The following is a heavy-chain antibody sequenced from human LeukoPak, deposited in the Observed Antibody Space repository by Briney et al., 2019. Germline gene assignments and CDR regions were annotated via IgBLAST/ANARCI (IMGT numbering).Heavy chain of an antibody. D-gene: IGHD3/OR15-3a*01. CDR1: GFTFSSYS. V-gene: IGHV3-21*01. Sequence: PGGSLRLSCAASGFTFSSYSMNWVRQAPGRGLEWVSSISSSSSYIYYADSVKGRFTISRDNAKNSLYLQMNSLRAEDTAVYYCAINGLSTWYYFDYWGQGTLVTVSS. J-gene: IGHJ4*02. CDR2: ISSSSSYI. CDR3: AINGLSTWYYFDY.